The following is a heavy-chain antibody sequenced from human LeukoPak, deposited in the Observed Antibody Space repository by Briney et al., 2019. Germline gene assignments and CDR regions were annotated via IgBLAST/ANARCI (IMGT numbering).Heavy chain of an antibody. Sequence: GGSLRLSCAASGFTFSSYAMSWVRQVPGELLEWVSAISASGGSTSYADSVKERFTLSRDNCKNTLCLQMNSLRAEDTAVYYCAKARWGFGEPPQRGYYFYHMDVWGKGTTVTVSS. CDR3: AKARWGFGEPPQRGYYFYHMDV. V-gene: IGHV3-23*01. D-gene: IGHD3-10*01. CDR2: ISASGGST. CDR1: GFTFSSYA. J-gene: IGHJ6*03.